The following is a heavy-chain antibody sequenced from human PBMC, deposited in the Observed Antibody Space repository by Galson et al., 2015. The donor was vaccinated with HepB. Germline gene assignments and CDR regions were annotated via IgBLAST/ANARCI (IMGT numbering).Heavy chain of an antibody. CDR3: ARVPVDTAMVPTTPFDY. D-gene: IGHD5-18*01. Sequence: QSGAEVKKPGESLKISCKASGYTFTSYGISWVRQAPGQGLEWMGWISAYNGNTNYAQKLQGRVTMTTDTSTSTAYMELRSLRSDDTAVYYCARVPVDTAMVPTTPFDYWGQGTLVTVSS. J-gene: IGHJ4*02. V-gene: IGHV1-18*01. CDR2: ISAYNGNT. CDR1: GYTFTSYG.